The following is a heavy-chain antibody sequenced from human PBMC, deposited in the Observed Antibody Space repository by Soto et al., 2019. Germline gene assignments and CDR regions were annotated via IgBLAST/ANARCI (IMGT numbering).Heavy chain of an antibody. CDR2: ISYDGSNK. J-gene: IGHJ4*02. D-gene: IGHD1-20*01. Sequence: QVQLVESGGGVVQPGRSLRLSCAASGFTFSSYGMHWVRQAPGKGLEWVAVISYDGSNKYYADSVKGRFTISRDNSKNTLYLQMNSLRAEDTAVYYCAKDNGNEGRTLDHWGQGTLVTVSS. CDR1: GFTFSSYG. V-gene: IGHV3-30*18. CDR3: AKDNGNEGRTLDH.